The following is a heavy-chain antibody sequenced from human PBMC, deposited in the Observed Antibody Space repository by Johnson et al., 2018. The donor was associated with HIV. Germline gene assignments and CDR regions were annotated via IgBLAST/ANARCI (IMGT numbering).Heavy chain of an antibody. J-gene: IGHJ3*02. D-gene: IGHD3-16*01. CDR2: TRNKANSYTT. Sequence: VQLVESGGGLVQPGGSLRLSCAASGFTFSDHYMDWVRQAPGKGLEWVGRTRNKANSYTTEYAASVKGRFTISRDDSKNSLYLQMNSLKTEDTAGYYCARGGVGGVKDGLIWGQGTMVTVSS. V-gene: IGHV3-72*01. CDR1: GFTFSDHY. CDR3: ARGGVGGVKDGLI.